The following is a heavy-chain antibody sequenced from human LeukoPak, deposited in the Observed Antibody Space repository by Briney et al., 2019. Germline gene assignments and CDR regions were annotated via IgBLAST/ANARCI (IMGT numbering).Heavy chain of an antibody. CDR2: IKEDGGDT. D-gene: IGHD6-19*01. CDR1: GFTFSDFW. V-gene: IGHV3-7*05. Sequence: GGSLRPFCAASGFTFSDFWLSWVRQAPGKGPGLVANIKEDGGDTYQVDSARGRFTISRNNAKKSLFLQKSSLRAEDTAVYYCVRDFNPARYSSAWATCAFWGQGTLVTVSS. J-gene: IGHJ4*02. CDR3: VRDFNPARYSSAWATCAF.